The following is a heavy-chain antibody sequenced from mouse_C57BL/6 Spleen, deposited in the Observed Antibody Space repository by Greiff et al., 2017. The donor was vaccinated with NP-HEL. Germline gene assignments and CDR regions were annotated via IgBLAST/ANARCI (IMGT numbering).Heavy chain of an antibody. Sequence: EVQLQQSGPELVKPGASVKISCKASGYTFTDYYMNWVKQSHGKSLEWIGDINPNNGGTSYNQKFKGKATLTVDKSSSTAYMELRSLTSEDSAVYYCARPYSNLFAYWGQGTLVTVSA. V-gene: IGHV1-26*01. CDR2: INPNNGGT. CDR1: GYTFTDYY. J-gene: IGHJ3*01. CDR3: ARPYSNLFAY. D-gene: IGHD2-5*01.